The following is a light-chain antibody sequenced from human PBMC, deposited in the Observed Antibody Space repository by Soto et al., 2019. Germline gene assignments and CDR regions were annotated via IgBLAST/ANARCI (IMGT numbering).Light chain of an antibody. CDR3: QQYNTWPPSIT. CDR2: GAS. Sequence: DIVVPQSPATLSVSHGERATLXCRASQIVSSNLAWYQQKPGQAPRLLIYGASTRATGIPARFSGSGSGTEFTLTISSLQSEDFAVYYCQQYNTWPPSITVGQGTRLEIK. V-gene: IGKV3D-15*01. J-gene: IGKJ5*01. CDR1: QIVSSN.